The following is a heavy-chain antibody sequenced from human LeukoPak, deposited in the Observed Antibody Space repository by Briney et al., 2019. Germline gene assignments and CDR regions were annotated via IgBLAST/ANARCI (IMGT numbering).Heavy chain of an antibody. Sequence: ASVKVSCKASGYTFTGYYMHWVRQAPGQGLEWMGRINPNSGGTNYAQKFQGRVTMTRDTSISTAYIELSRLRSDDTAVYYCARAEYYYDSSGYYSQGFDYWGQGTLVTVSS. CDR2: INPNSGGT. J-gene: IGHJ4*02. V-gene: IGHV1-2*06. D-gene: IGHD3-22*01. CDR3: ARAEYYYDSSGYYSQGFDY. CDR1: GYTFTGYY.